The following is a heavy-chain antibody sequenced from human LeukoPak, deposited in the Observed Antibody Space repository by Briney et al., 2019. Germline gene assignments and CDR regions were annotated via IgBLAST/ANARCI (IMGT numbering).Heavy chain of an antibody. CDR2: INPNSGGT. V-gene: IGHV1-2*02. D-gene: IGHD2-2*01. J-gene: IGHJ5*02. CDR1: GYTFTGYY. CDR3: ATLRYCSSTSCPVANNWFDP. Sequence: ASVKVSCKASGYTFTGYYMHWVRQAPGQGLEWMGWINPNSGGTNYAQKFQGRVTMTRDTSISTAYMELSRLRSDDPAVYYCATLRYCSSTSCPVANNWFDPWGQGTLVTVSS.